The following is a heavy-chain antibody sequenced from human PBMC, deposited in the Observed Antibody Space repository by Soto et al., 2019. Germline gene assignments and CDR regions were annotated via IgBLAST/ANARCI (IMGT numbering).Heavy chain of an antibody. Sequence: GSLRLSCAASGFTFSNAWMSWVRQAPGKGLEWVGRIKSKIDGGTTDYAAPVKGRFPISRDDSKNTLYLQMNSLKTEDTAVYYCTTARFGELFYFDYWGQGTLVTVSS. D-gene: IGHD3-10*01. CDR2: IKSKIDGGTT. J-gene: IGHJ4*02. CDR1: GFTFSNAW. CDR3: TTARFGELFYFDY. V-gene: IGHV3-15*01.